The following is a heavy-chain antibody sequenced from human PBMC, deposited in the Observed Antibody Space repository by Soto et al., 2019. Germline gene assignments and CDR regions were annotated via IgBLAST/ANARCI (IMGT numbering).Heavy chain of an antibody. CDR2: ISSRADSP. J-gene: IGHJ4*02. CDR1: GFTISTYA. Sequence: EVQLLESGGDWVQPGGSLRLSCAASGFTISTYAMSWVRQAPGKGLEWVSGISSRADSPYYADSVRGRFTISRDNSKNTLYLQMNSLRAEDTAIYYCAKDSRYTSGWFYFDCWGQGTLVTVSS. D-gene: IGHD6-19*01. CDR3: AKDSRYTSGWFYFDC. V-gene: IGHV3-23*01.